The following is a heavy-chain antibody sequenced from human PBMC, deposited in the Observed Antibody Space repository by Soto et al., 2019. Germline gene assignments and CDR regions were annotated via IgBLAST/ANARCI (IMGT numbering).Heavy chain of an antibody. J-gene: IGHJ4*02. CDR2: VYSGGTT. D-gene: IGHD3-10*01. Sequence: VQLVESGGGLVQPGGSLRLSCAASGFTVSTYYMNWVRQAPGEGLEWVSVVYSGGTTYYADSVRGRFTISRDNSKNTLFLQMNSLRAEDTAVYYCARGRSASSDFDYWGQGTLVTVSS. V-gene: IGHV3-66*01. CDR1: GFTVSTYY. CDR3: ARGRSASSDFDY.